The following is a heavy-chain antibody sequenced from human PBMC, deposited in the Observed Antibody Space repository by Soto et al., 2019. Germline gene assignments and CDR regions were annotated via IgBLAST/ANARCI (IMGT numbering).Heavy chain of an antibody. Sequence: QVQLVESGGGVVQPARSLRLSCAASGFPFSSYGMHWVRQAPGKGLEWVAFISYDGSTQYYVDSVKGRFTISRDNSKNTVYLQMNRLRVEDTALYYCAKDRQGMDVWGQGTTVIVSS. CDR3: AKDRQGMDV. CDR2: ISYDGSTQ. CDR1: GFPFSSYG. J-gene: IGHJ6*02. V-gene: IGHV3-30*18.